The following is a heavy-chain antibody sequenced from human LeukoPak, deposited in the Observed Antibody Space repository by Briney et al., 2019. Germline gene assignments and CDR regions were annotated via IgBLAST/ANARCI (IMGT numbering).Heavy chain of an antibody. V-gene: IGHV3-30-3*01. CDR3: WRDPALGKIDY. CDR1: GFTFSSYA. D-gene: IGHD7-27*01. CDR2: ISYDGSNK. Sequence: GGSLRLSCAASGFTFSSYAMHWVRQAPGKGLEWVAVISYDGSNKYYADSVKGRFTISRDKAKNSLYLQLNNPTTEDNALYYCWRDPALGKIDYWGQGNLVTVSS. J-gene: IGHJ4*02.